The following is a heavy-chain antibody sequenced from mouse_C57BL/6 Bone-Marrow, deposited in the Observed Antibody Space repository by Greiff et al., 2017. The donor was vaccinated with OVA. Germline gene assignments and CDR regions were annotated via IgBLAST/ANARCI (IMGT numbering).Heavy chain of an antibody. CDR1: GFTFSDYY. J-gene: IGHJ2*01. D-gene: IGHD2-1*01. V-gene: IGHV5-12*01. CDR3: ARLGGNYEDY. CDR2: ISNGGGST. Sequence: EVKLVESGGGLVQPGGSLKLSCAASGFTFSDYYMYWVRQTPEKRLEWVAYISNGGGSTYYPDTVKGRFTISRDNAKNTLYLQMSRLKSEDTAMYYCARLGGNYEDYWGQGTTLTGSS.